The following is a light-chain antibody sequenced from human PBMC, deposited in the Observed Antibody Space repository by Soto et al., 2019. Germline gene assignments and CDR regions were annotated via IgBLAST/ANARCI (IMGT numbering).Light chain of an antibody. Sequence: QSALTQPPSVSGAPGQRVTISFTGSSSNIGARYDVHWYQRLPGTAPKLLIYGNINRPSGVPDRFSGSKSGTSASLAITGLQADDAAEYYCQSYDRSLSSPIFGGGTKLTVL. J-gene: IGLJ2*01. CDR3: QSYDRSLSSPI. V-gene: IGLV1-40*01. CDR2: GNI. CDR1: SSNIGARYD.